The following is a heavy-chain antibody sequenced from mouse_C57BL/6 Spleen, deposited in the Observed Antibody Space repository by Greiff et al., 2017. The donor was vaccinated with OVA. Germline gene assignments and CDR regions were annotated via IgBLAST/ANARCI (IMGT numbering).Heavy chain of an antibody. D-gene: IGHD2-12*01. V-gene: IGHV1-15*01. J-gene: IGHJ2*01. CDR3: TGYGGYSCYCFDY. Sequence: QVQLQQSGAELVRPGASVTLSCKASGYTFTDYEMHWVKQTPVHGLEWIGAIDPETGGTAYNQKFKGKAILTADKSSSTAYMELRSLTSEDSAVYYCTGYGGYSCYCFDYWGQGTTLTVAS. CDR2: IDPETGGT. CDR1: GYTFTDYE.